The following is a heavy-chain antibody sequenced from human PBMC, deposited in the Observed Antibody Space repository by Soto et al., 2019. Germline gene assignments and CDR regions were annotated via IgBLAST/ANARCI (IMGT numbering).Heavy chain of an antibody. V-gene: IGHV4-34*01. CDR2: INHSGST. D-gene: IGHD2-2*02. Sequence: SETLSLTCAVYGGSFSGYYWSWIRQPPGKGLEWIGEINHSGSTNYNPSLKSRVTISVDTSKSQFSLKLSSVTAADTAVYYCAREISVYPYSTDVWGKGTTVTVSS. CDR3: AREISVYPYSTDV. CDR1: GGSFSGYY. J-gene: IGHJ6*03.